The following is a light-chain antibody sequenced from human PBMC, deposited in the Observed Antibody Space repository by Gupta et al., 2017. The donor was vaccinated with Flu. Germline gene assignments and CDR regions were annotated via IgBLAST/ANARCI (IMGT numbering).Light chain of an antibody. CDR3: QQRDSTPGT. CDR2: AAS. Sequence: DIQMTQSPSSLSASVGDRVTITCRASQSISSYLNWYQQKPGKAPQLLIYAASRLQSGIPSRFGGSGSGTDFTLTISSLQPGDFATYYCQQRDSTPGTFGRGTKVEIK. V-gene: IGKV1-39*01. CDR1: QSISSY. J-gene: IGKJ1*01.